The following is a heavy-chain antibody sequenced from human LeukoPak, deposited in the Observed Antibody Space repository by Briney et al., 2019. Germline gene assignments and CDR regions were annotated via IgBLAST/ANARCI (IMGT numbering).Heavy chain of an antibody. CDR3: ARGGYYYDSSGFYFDY. CDR1: GYTFTSYG. Sequence: ASVKVSCKSSGYTFTSYGISWVRQAPGQGLEWIGWISAYNGNTNYAQKLQGRVTMTTDTSTSTAYMELRSLRSDDTAVYYCARGGYYYDSSGFYFDYWGQGTLVTVSS. V-gene: IGHV1-18*01. D-gene: IGHD3-22*01. J-gene: IGHJ4*02. CDR2: ISAYNGNT.